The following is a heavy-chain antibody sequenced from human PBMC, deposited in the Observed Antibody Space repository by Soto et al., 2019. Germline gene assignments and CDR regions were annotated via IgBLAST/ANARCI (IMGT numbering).Heavy chain of an antibody. CDR3: AKDDFTYYYDSSGFDYYYYGMDV. J-gene: IGHJ6*02. CDR2: ISYDGSNK. CDR1: GFTFSSYG. D-gene: IGHD3-22*01. V-gene: IGHV3-30*18. Sequence: QVQLVESGGGVVQPGRSLRLSCAASGFTFSSYGMHWVRQAPGKGLEWVAVISYDGSNKYYADSVKGRFTISRDNSKNTLYLQRNSLRAEDTAVYYCAKDDFTYYYDSSGFDYYYYGMDVWGQGTTVTVSS.